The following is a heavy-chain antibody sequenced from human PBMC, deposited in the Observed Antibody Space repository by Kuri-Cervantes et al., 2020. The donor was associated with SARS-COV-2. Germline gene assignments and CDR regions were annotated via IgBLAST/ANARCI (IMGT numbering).Heavy chain of an antibody. J-gene: IGHJ3*02. CDR2: ISGSGGST. Sequence: GGSLRLSCAASGFTFSSYAMSWVRQAPGKGLEWVSAISGSGGSTYYADSVKGRFTISRDNSKNTLCLQMNSLRAEDTAVYYCAREHLGIGAFDIWGQGTMVTVSS. CDR1: GFTFSSYA. CDR3: AREHLGIGAFDI. D-gene: IGHD7-27*01. V-gene: IGHV3-23*01.